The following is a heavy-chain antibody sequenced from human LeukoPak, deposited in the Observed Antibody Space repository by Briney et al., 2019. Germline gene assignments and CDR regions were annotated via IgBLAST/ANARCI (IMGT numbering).Heavy chain of an antibody. CDR3: AKRVLGVVGPVVDY. CDR2: ITDRGDIT. J-gene: IGHJ4*02. D-gene: IGHD3-3*02. Sequence: GGSLRLSCAVSGFTFDKYAMRWVRQAPGKGLEWVSAITDRGDITYYADAVKGRFTISRDNSKNMLYLQMDSLRVEDTAIYFCAKRVLGVVGPVVDYWGQGTLVTVSS. CDR1: GFTFDKYA. V-gene: IGHV3-23*01.